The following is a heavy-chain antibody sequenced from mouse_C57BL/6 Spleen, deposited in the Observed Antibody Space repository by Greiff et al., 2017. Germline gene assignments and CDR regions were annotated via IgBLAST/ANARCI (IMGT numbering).Heavy chain of an antibody. CDR3: ASYGSSVLHFDV. CDR1: GYTFTDYY. J-gene: IGHJ1*03. CDR2: LYPGSGNT. D-gene: IGHD1-1*01. V-gene: IGHV1-84*01. Sequence: QVQLKQSGPELVKPGASVKISCKASGYTFTDYYINWVKQRPGQGLEWIGWLYPGSGNTKYNEKFKGKATLTVATSSTTAYMPLSSLTSEDSAVYFCASYGSSVLHFDVWGTGTTVTVSS.